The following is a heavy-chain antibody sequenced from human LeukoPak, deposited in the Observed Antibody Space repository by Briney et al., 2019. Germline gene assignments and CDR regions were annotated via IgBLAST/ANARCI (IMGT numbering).Heavy chain of an antibody. CDR2: IYSGGRT. V-gene: IGHV3-53*01. CDR1: GFTVSRNY. Sequence: GGSLRLSCAASGFTVSRNYMNWVRQAPGKGLEWVSVIYSGGRTYYADSVKGRFTISRDNSKNILYLQMNSLRAEDTAVYYCARERYYYGSGSFDIWGQGTMVTVSS. J-gene: IGHJ3*02. CDR3: ARERYYYGSGSFDI. D-gene: IGHD3-10*01.